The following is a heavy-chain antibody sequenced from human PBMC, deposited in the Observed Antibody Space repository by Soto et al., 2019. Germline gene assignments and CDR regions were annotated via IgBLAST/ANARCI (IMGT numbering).Heavy chain of an antibody. CDR2: ISPMFGAA. D-gene: IGHD3-10*01. J-gene: IGHJ4*02. CDR1: GGTFNTYA. Sequence: QVQLVQSGAEMKKPGSSVKVSCQSSGGTFNTYAMNWVRQAPGQGPEWMGDISPMFGAANYAPKFQGRVTITADESTGTSSMQFSSLTSEDTALYFCAREVQVHTPAFVYWGQGTLVTVSS. V-gene: IGHV1-69*19. CDR3: AREVQVHTPAFVY.